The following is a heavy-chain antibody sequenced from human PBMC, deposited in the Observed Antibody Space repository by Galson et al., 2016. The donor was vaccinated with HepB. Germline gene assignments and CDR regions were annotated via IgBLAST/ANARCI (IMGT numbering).Heavy chain of an antibody. V-gene: IGHV1-69*13. J-gene: IGHJ4*02. CDR1: GGTFSSYT. CDR2: IIPIFESA. D-gene: IGHD1-14*01. Sequence: SVKVSCKAPGGTFSSYTINLLRQAPGQGLEWVGGIIPIFESANITRKFQGRVTITADESTRTAYMELRNLRSGDTAIYYCAREAKVPTPLPDRDYFDDWGQGTLITVSS. CDR3: AREAKVPTPLPDRDYFDD.